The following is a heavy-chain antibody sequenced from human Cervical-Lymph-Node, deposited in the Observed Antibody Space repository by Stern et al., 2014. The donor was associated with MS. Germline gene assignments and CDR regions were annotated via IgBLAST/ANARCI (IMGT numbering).Heavy chain of an antibody. V-gene: IGHV1-2*06. CDR1: GYSFTGYD. CDR3: ATVGTSDY. CDR2: INPNSGGT. Sequence: QVQLVESGAEVKKPGASVKVSCKASGYSFTGYDMHWVRQAPGQGLEWMGRINPNSGGTNYEQKFEGRVTMTRDTSINTAYMELSRQRSDDTAVYYCATVGTSDYWGQGTLVTVSS. J-gene: IGHJ4*02.